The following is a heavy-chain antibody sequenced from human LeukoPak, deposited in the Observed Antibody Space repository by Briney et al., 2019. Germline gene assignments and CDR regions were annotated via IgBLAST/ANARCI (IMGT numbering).Heavy chain of an antibody. Sequence: PSETLSLTCTVSGGSISSSPYYWGWIRQPPGKGLEWIGSIYYSGTTHYNPSLESRVTISVDTSKNQFSLKLRSVTAADTAVYYCARGRTGYHLLPTKKDSDYYYMDVWGKGTTVTVSS. J-gene: IGHJ6*03. CDR1: GGSISSSPYY. D-gene: IGHD2-2*01. CDR3: ARGRTGYHLLPTKKDSDYYYMDV. V-gene: IGHV4-39*07. CDR2: IYYSGTT.